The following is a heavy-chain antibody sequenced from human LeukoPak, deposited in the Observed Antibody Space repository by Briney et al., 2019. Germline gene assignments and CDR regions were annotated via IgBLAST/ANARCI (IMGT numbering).Heavy chain of an antibody. D-gene: IGHD2-2*01. J-gene: IGHJ4*02. CDR1: GGSISSYY. Sequence: SETLSLTCTVYGGSISSYYWSWIRQPPGKGLEWIGYIYYSGSTNYNPSLKSRVTISVDTSKNQFSLKLSSVTAADTAVYYCARGSSYQLLPYFDYWGQGTLVTVSS. CDR2: IYYSGST. V-gene: IGHV4-59*01. CDR3: ARGSSYQLLPYFDY.